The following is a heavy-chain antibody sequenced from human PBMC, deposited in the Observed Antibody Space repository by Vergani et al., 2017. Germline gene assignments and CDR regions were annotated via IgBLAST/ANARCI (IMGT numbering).Heavy chain of an antibody. V-gene: IGHV3-33*01. Sequence: QVQLVESGGGVVQPGRSLRLSCAASGFTFNQYGMHWVRQAPGKGLEWVAVTWYDGNNKQYADSVKGRFTISRDNSKSTMYLQMNSLKTEDTAVYYCTTEIQSITMIVVNDAFDIWGQGTMVTVSS. D-gene: IGHD3-22*01. J-gene: IGHJ3*02. CDR2: TWYDGNNK. CDR1: GFTFNQYG. CDR3: TTEIQSITMIVVNDAFDI.